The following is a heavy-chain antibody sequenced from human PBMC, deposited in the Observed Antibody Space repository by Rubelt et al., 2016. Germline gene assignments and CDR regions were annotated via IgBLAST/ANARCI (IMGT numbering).Heavy chain of an antibody. CDR1: GGSFSGYY. CDR3: ARGRRGSSSWLGRDYYGMDV. D-gene: IGHD6-13*01. CDR2: INHSGST. Sequence: QVQLQQWGAGLLKPSETLSLTCAVYGGSFSGYYWSWIRQPPGKGLEWIGEINHSGSTNYHPSLKSRVTISVDTAKSQFSLKLGSVTAADTAVYYCARGRRGSSSWLGRDYYGMDVWGRGTTVTVSS. V-gene: IGHV4-34*01. J-gene: IGHJ6*02.